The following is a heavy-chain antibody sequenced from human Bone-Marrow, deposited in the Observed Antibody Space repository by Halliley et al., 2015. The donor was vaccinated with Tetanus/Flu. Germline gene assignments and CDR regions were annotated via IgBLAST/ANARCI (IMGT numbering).Heavy chain of an antibody. V-gene: IGHV3-33*01. CDR3: ARRQRSHFDY. D-gene: IGHD3-10*01. J-gene: IGHJ4*02. Sequence: GLEWVSMIWYDGSSKYYADSVKGRFTISRDNSRNTQYLQMNSLRAEDTAVYYCARRQRSHFDYWGQGTLVTVSS. CDR2: IWYDGSSK.